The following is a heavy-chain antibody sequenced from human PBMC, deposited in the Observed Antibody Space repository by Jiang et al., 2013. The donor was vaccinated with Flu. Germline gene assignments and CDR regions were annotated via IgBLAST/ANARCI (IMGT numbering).Heavy chain of an antibody. J-gene: IGHJ4*02. V-gene: IGHV4-34*01. CDR1: GGSFSGYY. CDR3: ARRGTYYYGSGSYYKRGFGFDY. CDR2: INHSGST. Sequence: LKPSETLSLTCAVYGGSFSGYYWSWIRQPPGKGLEWIGEINHSGSTNYNPSLKSRVTISVDTSKNQFSLKLSSVTAADTAVYYCARRGTYYYGSGSYYKRGFGFDYWGQGTLVTVSS. D-gene: IGHD3-10*01.